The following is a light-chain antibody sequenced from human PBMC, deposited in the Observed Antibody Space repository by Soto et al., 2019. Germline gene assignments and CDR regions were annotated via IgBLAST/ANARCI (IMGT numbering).Light chain of an antibody. J-gene: IGKJ4*01. CDR3: QQYGSSPLT. CDR1: RSINSN. V-gene: IGKV3-20*01. CDR2: GAS. Sequence: DIVMTQSPVTLSVSPGERITLSCRASRSINSNLAWYQQKPGQAPRLLFYGASSRATGIPDRFSGSGSGTDFTLTISRLEPEDFAVYYCQQYGSSPLTFGGGTKVDIK.